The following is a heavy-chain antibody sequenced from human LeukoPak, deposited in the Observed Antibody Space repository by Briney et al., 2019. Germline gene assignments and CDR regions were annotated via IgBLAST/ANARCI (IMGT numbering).Heavy chain of an antibody. Sequence: GGSLRLSCAASGFTFSNAWMSWVRQAPGKGLEWVGRIKSKTDGGTTDYAAPVKGRFTISRDDSKNTLYLQMNSLKTEDTAVYYCTTDGAVAGRGGTSYWGQGTLVTVSS. CDR3: TTDGAVAGRGGTSY. D-gene: IGHD6-19*01. J-gene: IGHJ4*02. V-gene: IGHV3-15*01. CDR2: IKSKTDGGTT. CDR1: GFTFSNAW.